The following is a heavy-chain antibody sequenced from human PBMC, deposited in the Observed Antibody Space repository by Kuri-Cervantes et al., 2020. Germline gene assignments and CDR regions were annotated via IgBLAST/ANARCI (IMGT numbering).Heavy chain of an antibody. D-gene: IGHD3-16*02. Sequence: GESLKISCAASGFTFSSYAMHWVRQAPGKGLEWVAVISYDGSNKYYADSVKGRFTISRDNSKNTLYLQMNSLRAEDTAVYYCAREGYDYVWGGYRYFDYWGQGTLDTVSS. J-gene: IGHJ4*02. CDR3: AREGYDYVWGGYRYFDY. CDR2: ISYDGSNK. V-gene: IGHV3-30-3*01. CDR1: GFTFSSYA.